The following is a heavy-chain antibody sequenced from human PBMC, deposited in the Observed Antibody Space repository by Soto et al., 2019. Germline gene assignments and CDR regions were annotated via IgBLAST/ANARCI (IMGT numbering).Heavy chain of an antibody. J-gene: IGHJ5*02. CDR1: GFTFSSSA. CDR2: IRVGGGDT. CDR3: AKCSVGTVRSSGWCNWFDP. V-gene: IGHV3-23*01. D-gene: IGHD6-19*01. Sequence: EVRLLESGGGLAQPGGSLRLSCAASGFTFSSSAMNWVRQAPGKGLEGVSSIRVGGGDTFYADSVRGRFTVSRDISSNTLYLQMNSLRAEDTAIYYCAKCSVGTVRSSGWCNWFDPWGQGTLVTVSS.